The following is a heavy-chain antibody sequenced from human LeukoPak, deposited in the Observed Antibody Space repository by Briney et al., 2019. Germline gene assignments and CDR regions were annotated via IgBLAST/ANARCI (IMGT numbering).Heavy chain of an antibody. CDR2: IIPIFGTA. J-gene: IGHJ3*02. CDR3: ARGRGGYDSSAYGAFDI. D-gene: IGHD3-22*01. CDR1: GGTFIIDA. Sequence: ASVRVSSTASGGTFIIDAISWGRHAPGQGLEWMGGIIPIFGTANYAQKFQGRVTITADESTSTAYMELSSLRSEDTAVYYCARGRGGYDSSAYGAFDIWGQGTMVTVSS. V-gene: IGHV1-69*01.